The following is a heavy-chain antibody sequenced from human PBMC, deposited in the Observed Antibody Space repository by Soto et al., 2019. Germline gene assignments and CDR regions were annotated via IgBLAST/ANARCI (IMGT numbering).Heavy chain of an antibody. J-gene: IGHJ6*03. CDR1: GGSISSSIYY. CDR2: IYYSGST. Sequence: PSETLSLTCTVSGGSISSSIYYWGWIRQPPGKGLEWIGSIYYSGSTYYNPSLKSRVTISVDTSKNQFSLKLSSVTAADTAVYYCARASLLWFGELLPHDYYYMDVWGKGTTVTVSS. CDR3: ARASLLWFGELLPHDYYYMDV. D-gene: IGHD3-10*01. V-gene: IGHV4-39*01.